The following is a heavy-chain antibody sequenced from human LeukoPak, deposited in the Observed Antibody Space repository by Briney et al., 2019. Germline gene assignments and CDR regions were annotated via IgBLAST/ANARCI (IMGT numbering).Heavy chain of an antibody. V-gene: IGHV4-31*03. CDR3: ARVHNVTIFGVAIDY. D-gene: IGHD3-3*01. CDR1: GGSISSGGYY. J-gene: IGHJ4*02. Sequence: PSETLSLTCTVSGGSISSGGYYWSWIRQHPGKGLEWIGYIYYSGSTYYNPSLKSRVTISVDTSKNQFSLKLSSVTAADTAVYYCARVHNVTIFGVAIDYWGQGTLVTVSS. CDR2: IYYSGST.